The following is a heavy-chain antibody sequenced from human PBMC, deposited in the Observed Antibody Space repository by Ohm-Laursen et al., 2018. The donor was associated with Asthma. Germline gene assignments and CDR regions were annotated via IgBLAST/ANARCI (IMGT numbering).Heavy chain of an antibody. CDR1: GGSISSGGYY. CDR3: ARVLDDSSGHGFDF. D-gene: IGHD3-22*01. V-gene: IGHV4-30-4*08. CDR2: IYHSGTT. Sequence: TLSLTCTVSGGSISSGGYYWSWIRQHPGKGLEWIGYIYHSGTTYYKSSLQSRVTISVDTSKNQFSLSLSSVTAADTAVYYCARVLDDSSGHGFDFWGQGTLVTVSS. J-gene: IGHJ4*02.